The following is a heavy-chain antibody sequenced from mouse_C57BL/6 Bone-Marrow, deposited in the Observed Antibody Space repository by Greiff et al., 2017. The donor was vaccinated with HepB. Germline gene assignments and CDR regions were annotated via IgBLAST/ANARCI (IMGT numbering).Heavy chain of an antibody. D-gene: IGHD1-3*01. J-gene: IGHJ1*03. CDR3: VESNYWYFDV. Sequence: EVKVEESGPGLVKPSQSLSLTCSVTGYSITSGYYWNWIRQFPGNKLEWMGYISYDGSNNYNPSLKNRISITRDTSKNQFFLKLNSVTTEDTATYYCVESNYWYFDVWGTGTTVTVSS. CDR2: ISYDGSN. V-gene: IGHV3-6*01. CDR1: GYSITSGYY.